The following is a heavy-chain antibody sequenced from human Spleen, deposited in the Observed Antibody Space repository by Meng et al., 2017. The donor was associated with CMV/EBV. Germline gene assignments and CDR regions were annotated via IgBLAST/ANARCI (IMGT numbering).Heavy chain of an antibody. D-gene: IGHD3-10*01. CDR3: ARGMYYYGSGSRPDFDY. J-gene: IGHJ4*02. CDR2: ISAYNGAT. V-gene: IGHV1-18*01. Sequence: ASVKVSCKASGYTFRNFGISWVRQAPGQGLEWLGWISAYNGATNYAQMLQGRVTMTRDTSINTAYMELRRLRFDDTAVYYCARGMYYYGSGSRPDFDYWGQGTLVTVSS. CDR1: GYTFRNFG.